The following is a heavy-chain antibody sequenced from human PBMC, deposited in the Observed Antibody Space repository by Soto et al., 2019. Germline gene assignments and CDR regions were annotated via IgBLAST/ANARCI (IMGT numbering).Heavy chain of an antibody. Sequence: SVKVSCKASGGTFSSYTISWVRQAPGQGLEWMGRIIPTLGIANYAQKFQGRVTITADKSTSTAYMELSSLRSEDTAVYYCARDPKYSASSGYDIWGQGTMVTVSS. CDR3: ARDPKYSASSGYDI. CDR1: GGTFSSYT. V-gene: IGHV1-69*04. J-gene: IGHJ3*01. D-gene: IGHD5-12*01. CDR2: IIPTLGIA.